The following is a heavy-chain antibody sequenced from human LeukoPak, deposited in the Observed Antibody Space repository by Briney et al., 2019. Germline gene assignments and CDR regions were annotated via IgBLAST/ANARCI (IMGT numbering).Heavy chain of an antibody. J-gene: IGHJ4*02. CDR3: ATVDMTTVTTQYFDY. CDR1: GYTLTELS. D-gene: IGHD4-17*01. CDR2: FDPEDGET. V-gene: IGHV1-24*01. Sequence: ASVKVSCKVSGYTLTELSMHWVRQAPGKGLEWMGGFDPEDGETIYAQKFQGRVTMTEDTSTDTAYTELSSLRSEDTAVYYCATVDMTTVTTQYFDYWGQGTPVTVSS.